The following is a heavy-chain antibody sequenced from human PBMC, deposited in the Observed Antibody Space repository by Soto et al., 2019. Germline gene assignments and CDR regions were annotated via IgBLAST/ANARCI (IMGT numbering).Heavy chain of an antibody. D-gene: IGHD3-22*01. V-gene: IGHV4-31*03. CDR1: GGSISSGGYY. CDR3: AIYDSSGSRGFQH. Sequence: QVQLQESGPGLVKPSQTLSLTCTVSGGSISSGGYYWSWIRQHPGKGLEWIGYIYYSGSTYYNPSIKSRVTISVDTSKNQFSLKLSSVTAADTAVYYCAIYDSSGSRGFQHGGQGTLVTVSS. J-gene: IGHJ1*01. CDR2: IYYSGST.